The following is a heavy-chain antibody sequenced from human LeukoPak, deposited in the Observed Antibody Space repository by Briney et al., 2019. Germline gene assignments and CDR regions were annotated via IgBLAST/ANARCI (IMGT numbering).Heavy chain of an antibody. CDR3: ARHGDIVVVPAAISFPDYYFDY. J-gene: IGHJ4*02. D-gene: IGHD2-2*01. CDR2: INHSGST. Sequence: PSETLSLTCAVYGGSFSGYYWSWIRQPSGKGLEWIGEINHSGSTNYNPSLKSRVTISVDTSKNQFSLKLSSVTAADTAVYYCARHGDIVVVPAAISFPDYYFDYWGQGTLVTVSS. CDR1: GGSFSGYY. V-gene: IGHV4-34*01.